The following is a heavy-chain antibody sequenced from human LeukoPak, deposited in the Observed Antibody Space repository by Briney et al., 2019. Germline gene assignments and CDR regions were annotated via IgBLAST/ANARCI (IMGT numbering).Heavy chain of an antibody. Sequence: SVKVSCKTSGENFRTSGISWVRQAPGQGLEWLGGIVPIFGIPSYAQNFQGRVMIVADESTRTAYLEVRNLRSEDTAVFFCARGLGEVPFDYWGQGSLVTVSS. CDR1: GENFRTSG. V-gene: IGHV1-69*01. D-gene: IGHD3-16*01. CDR2: IVPIFGIP. CDR3: ARGLGEVPFDY. J-gene: IGHJ4*02.